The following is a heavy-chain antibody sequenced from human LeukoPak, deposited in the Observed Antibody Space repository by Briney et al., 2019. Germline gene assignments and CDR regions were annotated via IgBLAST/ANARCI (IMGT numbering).Heavy chain of an antibody. J-gene: IGHJ5*02. CDR1: GYSISSGFY. CDR2: IYHSGST. CDR3: ARDRYNYDSSGSRWFDP. Sequence: SETLSLTCTVSGYSISSGFYWGWIRQPPGKGLEYIGSIYHSGSTYYNPSLKSRVTISVDTSKNQFSLKLRSVTAADTAVYYCARDRYNYDSSGSRWFDPWGQGTLVTVSS. V-gene: IGHV4-38-2*02. D-gene: IGHD3-22*01.